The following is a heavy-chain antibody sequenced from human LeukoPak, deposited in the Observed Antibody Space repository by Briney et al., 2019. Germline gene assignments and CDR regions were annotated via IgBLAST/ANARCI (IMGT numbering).Heavy chain of an antibody. CDR3: ARDGDWARYSYGHPSANWFDP. Sequence: SVKVSCKASGGTFSSYAISWVRQAPGQGLEWMGGIIPIFGTANYAQKFQGRVTITADESTSTAYMELSSLRSEDMAVYYCARDGDWARYSYGHPSANWFDPWGQGTLVTVSS. J-gene: IGHJ5*02. V-gene: IGHV1-69*13. CDR1: GGTFSSYA. D-gene: IGHD5-18*01. CDR2: IIPIFGTA.